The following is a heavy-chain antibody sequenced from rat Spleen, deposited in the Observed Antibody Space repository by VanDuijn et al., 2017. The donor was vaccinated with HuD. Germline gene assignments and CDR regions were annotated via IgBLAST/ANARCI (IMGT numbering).Heavy chain of an antibody. D-gene: IGHD1-10*01. Sequence: EVQLVESGGGLVQPGRSLKLSCAASGFTYSNYVMAWVRQAPTKGLEWVASISTGGGNTYYRDSVKGRFTISRDNAKSTLYLQMDSLRSEDTATYYCARMDTGTTTYYFDNWGQGVMVTVSS. CDR1: GFTYSNYV. CDR2: ISTGGGNT. CDR3: ARMDTGTTTYYFDN. J-gene: IGHJ2*01. V-gene: IGHV5-25*01.